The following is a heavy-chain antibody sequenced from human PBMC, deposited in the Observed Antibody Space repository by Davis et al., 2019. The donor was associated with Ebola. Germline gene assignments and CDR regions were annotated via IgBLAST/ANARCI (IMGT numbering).Heavy chain of an antibody. V-gene: IGHV1-8*01. D-gene: IGHD3-10*01. CDR1: GYTFTSYD. J-gene: IGHJ6*02. CDR2: MNPNSGNT. Sequence: ASVKVSCKASGYTFTSYDINWVRQATGQGLEWMGWMNPNSGNTGYAQKFQGRVTMTRNTSISTAYMELSSLRSEDTAVYYCARDRQLLWFGESLSGMDVWGQGTTVTVSS. CDR3: ARDRQLLWFGESLSGMDV.